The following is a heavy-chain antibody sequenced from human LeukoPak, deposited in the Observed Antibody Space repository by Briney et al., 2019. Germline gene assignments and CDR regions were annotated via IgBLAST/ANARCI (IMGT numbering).Heavy chain of an antibody. CDR1: GFTFSDYY. J-gene: IGHJ6*03. CDR3: ARGASAATGYYYYYMDV. D-gene: IGHD2-15*01. Sequence: GGSLRLSCAASGFTFSDYYMSWIRQAPGKGLEWVSYISSSGSTIYYADSVKGRFTISRDNSKNTLDLQRHSLRAEETAVYYCARGASAATGYYYYYMDVWGKGTTVTVS. V-gene: IGHV3-11*01. CDR2: ISSSGSTI.